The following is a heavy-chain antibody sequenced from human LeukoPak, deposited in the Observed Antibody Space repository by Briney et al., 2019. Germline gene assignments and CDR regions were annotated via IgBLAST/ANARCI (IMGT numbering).Heavy chain of an antibody. D-gene: IGHD1-1*01. V-gene: IGHV4-39*01. J-gene: IGHJ4*02. CDR2: IYYSGST. Sequence: SETLSLTCTVSGGSISSSSYYWGWIRQPPGKGVEWIGSIYYSGSTYYNPSLKSRVTISVDTSKNQFSLKLSSVTAADTAVYYCARFELERRGGVDYWGQGTLVTVSS. CDR3: ARFELERRGGVDY. CDR1: GGSISSSSYY.